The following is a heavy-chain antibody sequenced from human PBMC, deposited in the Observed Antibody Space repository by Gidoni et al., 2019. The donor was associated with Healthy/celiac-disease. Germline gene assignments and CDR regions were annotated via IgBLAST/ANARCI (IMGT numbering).Heavy chain of an antibody. D-gene: IGHD3-10*01. Sequence: QLQLQESGPGLVKPSETLSLTCTVSGGSISSSSYYWGWIRQPPGKGLEWIGSIYYSGSTYSNPSLKSRVTISVDTSKNQFSLKLSSVTAADTAVYYCARTSITMVRGVIKSNWFDPWGQGTLVTVSS. CDR1: GGSISSSSYY. V-gene: IGHV4-39*07. J-gene: IGHJ5*02. CDR3: ARTSITMVRGVIKSNWFDP. CDR2: IYYSGST.